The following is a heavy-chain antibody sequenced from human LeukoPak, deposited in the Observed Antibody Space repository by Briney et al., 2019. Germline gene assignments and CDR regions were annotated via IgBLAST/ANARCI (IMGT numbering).Heavy chain of an antibody. CDR1: GFTFDNHA. CDR2: ISWNSNNI. J-gene: IGHJ4*02. V-gene: IGHV3-9*01. CDR3: ARDPTHYLRYGYFDY. D-gene: IGHD3-9*01. Sequence: GGSLRLSCTASGFTFDNHAMHWVRQAPGKGLEWVSVISWNSNNIGYVDSVKGRFTISRDNAKNSLYLQMQSLRSEDTAVYYCARDPTHYLRYGYFDYWGQGTLVTVSS.